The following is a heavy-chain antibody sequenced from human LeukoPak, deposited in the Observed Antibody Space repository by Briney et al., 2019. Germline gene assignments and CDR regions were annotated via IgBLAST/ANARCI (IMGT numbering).Heavy chain of an antibody. CDR2: IKQDGSEE. J-gene: IGHJ4*02. Sequence: GGSLRLSCAASGFTFSSYWMSWVRQAPGKGPEWVANIKQDGSEEYYEDSVKGRFTISRDNAKNSLYLQMNSLRAEDTAVYYCARDRYSSGWYDGGYWGQGTLVTVSS. CDR3: ARDRYSSGWYDGGY. D-gene: IGHD6-19*01. V-gene: IGHV3-7*03. CDR1: GFTFSSYW.